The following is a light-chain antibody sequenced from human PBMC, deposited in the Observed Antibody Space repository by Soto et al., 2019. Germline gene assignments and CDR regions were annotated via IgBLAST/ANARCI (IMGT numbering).Light chain of an antibody. V-gene: IGLV1-44*01. J-gene: IGLJ1*01. CDR2: SNN. Sequence: QSALTQPPSASGTPGQRGTISCSGSSSNIGSNTVNWYQQLPGTAPKLLIYSNNQRPSGVPDRFSGSKSGTSASLAISGLQSEDEADYYCAAWDDSLNGVFGTGTKVTVL. CDR1: SSNIGSNT. CDR3: AAWDDSLNGV.